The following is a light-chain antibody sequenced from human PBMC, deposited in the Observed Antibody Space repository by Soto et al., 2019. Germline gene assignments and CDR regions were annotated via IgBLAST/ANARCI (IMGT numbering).Light chain of an antibody. V-gene: IGKV3-15*01. CDR1: QSVSSN. Sequence: EIVMTQSPATLSVSPGERATLSCRASQSVSSNLAWYQQKPGQAPRLLIYGASTRATGIPARFSGSGSGTEFTLTISSLQSVDFAVYYCQQYNNWPRTFGQGTRVDI. CDR3: QQYNNWPRT. CDR2: GAS. J-gene: IGKJ1*01.